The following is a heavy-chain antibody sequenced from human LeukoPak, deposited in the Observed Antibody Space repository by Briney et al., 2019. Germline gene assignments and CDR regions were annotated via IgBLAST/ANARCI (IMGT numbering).Heavy chain of an antibody. CDR2: LHSDGSST. D-gene: IGHD5-18*01. CDR3: AIRRGYTYGDDY. J-gene: IGHJ4*02. V-gene: IGHV3-74*03. CDR1: GLTFSSYW. Sequence: PGGSLRLSCAASGLTFSSYWMLWVRQAPGKGLVWVSRLHSDGSSTACADSVKGRFTISRDNAKNTLYLQMNTLRAEDTAVYYCAIRRGYTYGDDYWGQGTLVTVSS.